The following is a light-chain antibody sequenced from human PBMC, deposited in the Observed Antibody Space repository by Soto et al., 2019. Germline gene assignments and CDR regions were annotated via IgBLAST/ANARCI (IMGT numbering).Light chain of an antibody. J-gene: IGKJ5*01. CDR3: QQYNDWLIT. CDR2: GAS. CDR1: QSVSSN. Sequence: EIVMTQSPAILSVSPGERATLSCRASQSVSSNLAWYQQKPGQAPRLLIYGASTRATGIPARFSGGGSGTEFTLTITSLQSEDFAVYYCQQYNDWLITFGQGTRLEIK. V-gene: IGKV3-15*01.